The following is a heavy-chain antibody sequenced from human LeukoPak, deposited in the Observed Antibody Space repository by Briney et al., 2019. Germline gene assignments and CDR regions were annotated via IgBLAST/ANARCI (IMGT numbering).Heavy chain of an antibody. CDR3: AKDRGDSAAAAYYYYYYMDV. V-gene: IGHV3-53*01. CDR1: GFTVSSNY. J-gene: IGHJ6*03. D-gene: IGHD6-13*01. Sequence: GGSLRLSCAASGFTVSSNYMSWVRQAPGKGLEWVSVIYSGGSTYYADSVKGRFTISRDNSKNTLYLQMNSLRAEDTAVYYCAKDRGDSAAAAYYYYYYMDVWGKGTTVTVSS. CDR2: IYSGGST.